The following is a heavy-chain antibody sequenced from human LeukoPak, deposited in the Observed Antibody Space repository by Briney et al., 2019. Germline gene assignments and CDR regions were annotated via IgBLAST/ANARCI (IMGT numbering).Heavy chain of an antibody. V-gene: IGHV1-69*13. D-gene: IGHD2-15*01. J-gene: IGHJ3*02. CDR3: GRVSCGGNCYSLIGTFDI. CDR2: ILPIFGTT. Sequence: SVKVSCKASGYTFTSYGISWVRQAPGQGLDWMGGILPIFGTTNYAQKFQARVTITADESTSTAYMEMSSLRSEDTAVYYCGRVSCGGNCYSLIGTFDIWGQGTMVTVSS. CDR1: GYTFTSYG.